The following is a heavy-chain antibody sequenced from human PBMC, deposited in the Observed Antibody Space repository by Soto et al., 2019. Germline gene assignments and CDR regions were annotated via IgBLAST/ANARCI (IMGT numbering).Heavy chain of an antibody. CDR2: VYYNENT. J-gene: IGHJ5*02. CDR3: ARRERYYGSPGWFDP. Sequence: VSGGSISSFTYYWGWIRQPPGKGLEWIGTVYYNENTYYNPPLKSRVTITVDTAKNQFSLNLRSVTAADTAMYFCARRERYYGSPGWFDPWGPGTLVTVSS. CDR1: GGSISSFTYY. D-gene: IGHD3-10*01. V-gene: IGHV4-39*01.